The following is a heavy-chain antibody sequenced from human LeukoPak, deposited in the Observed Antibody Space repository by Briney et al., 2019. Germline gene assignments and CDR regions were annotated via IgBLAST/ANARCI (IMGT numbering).Heavy chain of an antibody. CDR1: GFTFSSYW. CDR2: INSDGSST. V-gene: IGHV3-74*01. Sequence: GGSLRLSCAASGFTFSSYWMHWVRHAPGKGLVWVSRINSDGSSTSYVDSVKGRFTISRDNAKNTLYLQMNSLRAEDTAVYYCARGYSSSPGYFDYWGQGTLVTVSS. J-gene: IGHJ4*02. D-gene: IGHD6-6*01. CDR3: ARGYSSSPGYFDY.